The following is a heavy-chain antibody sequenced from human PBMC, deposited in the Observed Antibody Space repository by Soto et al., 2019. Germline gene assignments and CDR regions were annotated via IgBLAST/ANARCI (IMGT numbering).Heavy chain of an antibody. J-gene: IGHJ5*02. V-gene: IGHV1-18*01. CDR3: ARDKHDFWSGSPPLPGWFDP. D-gene: IGHD3-3*01. CDR1: GYTLTSYG. Sequence: ASVKVSCKASGYTLTSYGISWVRQAPGQGLEWMGWISAYNGNTNYAQKLQGRVTMTTDTSTGTAYMELRSLRSDDTAVYYCARDKHDFWSGSPPLPGWFDPWGQGTLVTVSS. CDR2: ISAYNGNT.